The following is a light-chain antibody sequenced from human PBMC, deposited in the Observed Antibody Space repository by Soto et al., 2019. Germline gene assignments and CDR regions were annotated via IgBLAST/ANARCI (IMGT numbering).Light chain of an antibody. CDR2: GNS. CDR3: QSYDSSLSGSGV. J-gene: IGLJ1*01. CDR1: SSNIGAGYD. V-gene: IGLV1-40*01. Sequence: QSVLTRPPSVSGAPGQRVPISCTGSSSNIGAGYDVHWYQQLPGTAPKLLIYGNSNRPSGVPDRFSGSKSGTSASLAITGLQAEDEADYYCQSYDSSLSGSGVFGTGTKVTVL.